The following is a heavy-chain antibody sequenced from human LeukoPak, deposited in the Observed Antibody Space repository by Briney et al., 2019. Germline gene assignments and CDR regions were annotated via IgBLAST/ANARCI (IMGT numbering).Heavy chain of an antibody. J-gene: IGHJ3*02. V-gene: IGHV4-4*07. D-gene: IGHD6-13*01. CDR2: IYTSGST. CDR3: ARDGYSSSWSPGAFDI. CDR1: GGSISSYY. Sequence: SETLSLTCTVSGGSISSYYWSWIRQPAGKGLEWIGRIYTSGSTNYNPSLESRVTISVDTSKNQFSLKLSSVTAADTAVYYCARDGYSSSWSPGAFDIWGQGTMVTVSS.